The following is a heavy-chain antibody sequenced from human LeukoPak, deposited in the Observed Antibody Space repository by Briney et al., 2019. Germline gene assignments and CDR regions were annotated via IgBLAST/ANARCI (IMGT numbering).Heavy chain of an antibody. CDR2: IIPIFGTA. Sequence: GASVKVSCKASGGTFSSYAISWVRQAPGQGLEWMGGIIPIFGTANYAQKFLGRVTITTDESTSTAYMELSSLRSEDTAVYYCARGDGYNPVDYWGQGTLVTVSS. J-gene: IGHJ4*02. CDR1: GGTFSSYA. CDR3: ARGDGYNPVDY. V-gene: IGHV1-69*05. D-gene: IGHD5-24*01.